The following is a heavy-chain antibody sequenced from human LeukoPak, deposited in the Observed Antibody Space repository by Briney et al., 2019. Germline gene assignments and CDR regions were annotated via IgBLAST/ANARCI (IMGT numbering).Heavy chain of an antibody. V-gene: IGHV3-11*06. J-gene: IGHJ3*02. CDR3: ARDPLWFGELGAFDI. Sequence: PGGSLRLSCAASGFTFSDYYMGWIRQAPGKGLEWVSYISSSSSYTNYADSVKGRFTISRDNAKNSLYLQMNSLRAEDTAVYYCARDPLWFGELGAFDIWGQGTMVTVSS. CDR1: GFTFSDYY. D-gene: IGHD3-10*01. CDR2: ISSSSSYT.